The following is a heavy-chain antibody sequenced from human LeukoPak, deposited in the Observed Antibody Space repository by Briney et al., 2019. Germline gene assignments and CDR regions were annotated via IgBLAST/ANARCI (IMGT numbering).Heavy chain of an antibody. CDR2: INPNSGGT. Sequence: ASVKVSCKASGYTFTGYHMHWVRQAPGQGLEWTGWINPNSGGTNYAQKFQGRVTMTRDTSISTVYMELSRLRSDDTAVYYCARDVGYSSGWHWDYWGQGTLVTVFS. J-gene: IGHJ4*02. CDR1: GYTFTGYH. D-gene: IGHD6-19*01. CDR3: ARDVGYSSGWHWDY. V-gene: IGHV1-2*02.